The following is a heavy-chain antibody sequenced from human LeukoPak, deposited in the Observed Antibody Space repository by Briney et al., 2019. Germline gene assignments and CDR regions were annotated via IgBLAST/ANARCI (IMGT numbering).Heavy chain of an antibody. CDR3: ARDRDTTFLRADY. Sequence: GGSLRLSCAASGFTFSSYSMNWVRQAPGKGLEWVSYISSSSSTIYYADSVKGRFTISRDNAKNSLYLQMNNLRAEDTAIYYCARDRDTTFLRADYWGQGTLVTVSS. V-gene: IGHV3-48*04. CDR1: GFTFSSYS. CDR2: ISSSSSTI. J-gene: IGHJ4*02. D-gene: IGHD1-1*01.